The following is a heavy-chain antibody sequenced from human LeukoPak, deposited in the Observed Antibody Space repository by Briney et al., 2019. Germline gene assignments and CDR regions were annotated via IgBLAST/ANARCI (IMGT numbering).Heavy chain of an antibody. V-gene: IGHV3-21*01. J-gene: IGHJ4*02. CDR2: ISSSSSYI. CDR1: GFTFSSYS. D-gene: IGHD4-17*01. CDR3: ARDFRLATTVTPFDY. Sequence: PGGPLRLSCAASGFTFSSYSMNWVRQAPGKGLEWVSSISSSSSYIYYADSVKGRFTISRDNAKNSLYLQMNSLRAEDTAVYYCARDFRLATTVTPFDYWGQGTLVTVSS.